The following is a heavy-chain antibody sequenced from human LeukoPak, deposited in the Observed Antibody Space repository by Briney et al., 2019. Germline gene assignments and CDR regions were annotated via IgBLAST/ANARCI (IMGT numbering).Heavy chain of an antibody. J-gene: IGHJ4*02. CDR3: PREEGGYVGY. D-gene: IGHD2-15*01. CDR1: GGSISSGDYY. CDR2: ISYSGST. V-gene: IGHV4-30-4*08. Sequence: SETLSLTCTVFGGSISSGDYYWSWIRQPPGKGLEWIGYISYSGSTYYNPSLESRVTISVGMSKNQLSLKLYSVTAADTAVYYCPREEGGYVGYWGQGTPVTVSS.